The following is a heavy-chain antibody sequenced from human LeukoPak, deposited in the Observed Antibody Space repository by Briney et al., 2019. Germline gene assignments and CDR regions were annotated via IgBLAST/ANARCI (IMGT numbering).Heavy chain of an antibody. J-gene: IGHJ4*02. CDR1: GYSFTSYW. Sequence: GESLKISCQGSGYSFTSYWIGWVRQMPGKGLEWMGIICPGDSDTRYSPSFQGQVTISADKSISTAYLQWSSLKASDTAMYYCARRRDLYSGSYYPFDYWGQGTLVTVSS. CDR3: ARRRDLYSGSYYPFDY. D-gene: IGHD1-26*01. V-gene: IGHV5-51*01. CDR2: ICPGDSDT.